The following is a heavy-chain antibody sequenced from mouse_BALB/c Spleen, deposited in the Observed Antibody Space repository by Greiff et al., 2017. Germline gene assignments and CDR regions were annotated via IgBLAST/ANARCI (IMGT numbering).Heavy chain of an antibody. CDR2: IDPANGNT. CDR1: GFNIKDTY. Sequence: VQLQQSGAELVKPGASVKLSCTASGFNIKDTYMHWVKQRPEQGLEWIGRIDPANGNTKYDPKFQGKATITADTSSNTAYLQLSSLTSEDTAVYYCASLHYYGSSYWFAYWGQGTLVTVSA. D-gene: IGHD1-1*01. CDR3: ASLHYYGSSYWFAY. V-gene: IGHV14-3*02. J-gene: IGHJ3*01.